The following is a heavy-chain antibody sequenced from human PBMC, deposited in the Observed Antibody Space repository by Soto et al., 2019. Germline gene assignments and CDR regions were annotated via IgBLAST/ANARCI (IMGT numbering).Heavy chain of an antibody. D-gene: IGHD5-12*01. CDR1: GGSITNYY. V-gene: IGHV4-59*01. CDR3: VKYRSSDADGYTLDF. CDR2: VYYSGST. Sequence: SETLSLTCTISGGSITNYYWSWIRQPPGKGLEWIGYVYYSGSTKYNPSLESRVTISADTSKNQFSLRVTSVTAADTAVYYCVKYRSSDADGYTLDFWGQGILVTVSS. J-gene: IGHJ4*02.